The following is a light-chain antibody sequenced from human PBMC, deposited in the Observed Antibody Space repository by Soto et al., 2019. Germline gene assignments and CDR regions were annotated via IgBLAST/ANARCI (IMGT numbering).Light chain of an antibody. J-gene: IGKJ1*01. CDR2: DAS. Sequence: IVFTHSPATLSLSPGERATLSCRASQSVSSYLAWYQQKPGQAPRLLIYDASNRATGIPARFSGSGSGTDFTLTISSLEPEDFAVYYCQHYVTSLTTFGQGTKVDIK. CDR3: QHYVTSLTT. V-gene: IGKV3-11*01. CDR1: QSVSSY.